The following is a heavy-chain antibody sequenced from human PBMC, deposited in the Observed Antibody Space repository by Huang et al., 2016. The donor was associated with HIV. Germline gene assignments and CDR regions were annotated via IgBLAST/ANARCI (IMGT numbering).Heavy chain of an antibody. Sequence: QVHLQESGPGLVKPSETLSLTCTVSGGSVSSGDYYWSWVRQPPGKGLEWIAYAYYDGSTNYNPSLGRRFSMAVDTSRNQFSLKLRSVTAADTAVYYCSRINYAKTTYYLDFDFWGQGTLVTVSS. CDR1: GGSVSSGDYY. D-gene: IGHD3-22*01. J-gene: IGHJ4*02. CDR2: AYYDGST. V-gene: IGHV4-61*08. CDR3: SRINYAKTTYYLDFDF.